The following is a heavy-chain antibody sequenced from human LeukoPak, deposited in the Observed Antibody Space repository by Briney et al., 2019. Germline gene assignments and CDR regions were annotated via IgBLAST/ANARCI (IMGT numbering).Heavy chain of an antibody. CDR2: IYPGDSDT. Sequence: GESLKISCKGSGYSFTSYWIGWVRQMPGKGLEWMGIIYPGDSDTRYSPSFQGQVTISADKSISTAYLQWSSLKASDTAMYYCARVYYYDSSGYSELDYWGQGTLVTVSS. CDR1: GYSFTSYW. V-gene: IGHV5-51*01. J-gene: IGHJ4*02. CDR3: ARVYYYDSSGYSELDY. D-gene: IGHD3-22*01.